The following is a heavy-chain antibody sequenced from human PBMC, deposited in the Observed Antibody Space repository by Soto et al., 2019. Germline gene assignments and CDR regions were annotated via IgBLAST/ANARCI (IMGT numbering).Heavy chain of an antibody. V-gene: IGHV3-30-3*01. CDR2: LSYDGNNI. J-gene: IGHJ4*02. Sequence: GGSLRLSCAASGFTFSNYAVHWVRQAPGKGLEWVAVLSYDGNNIHYGDSVKGRFTVSRDNSKNTLFLQMNSLRAEDTALYYCARGPIGDAAMVTNYFDYWGQGTLVTVPS. D-gene: IGHD5-18*01. CDR3: ARGPIGDAAMVTNYFDY. CDR1: GFTFSNYA.